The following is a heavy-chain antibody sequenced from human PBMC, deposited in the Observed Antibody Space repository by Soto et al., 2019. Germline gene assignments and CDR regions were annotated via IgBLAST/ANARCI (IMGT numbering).Heavy chain of an antibody. V-gene: IGHV3-33*01. Sequence: GGSLRLSCAACGFTFSNYGMHWVRQAPGKGLEWVAVIWYDGSDEYYADSVKGRFTIFRDNSKSTLYLQMNSLRAEDTAVYYCARDQGDGWGQGTLVTVSS. CDR2: IWYDGSDE. D-gene: IGHD2-21*02. J-gene: IGHJ4*02. CDR1: GFTFSNYG. CDR3: ARDQGDG.